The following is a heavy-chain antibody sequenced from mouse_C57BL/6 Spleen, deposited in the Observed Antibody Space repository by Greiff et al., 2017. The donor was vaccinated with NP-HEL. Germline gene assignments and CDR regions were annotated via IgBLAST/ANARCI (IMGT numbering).Heavy chain of an antibody. J-gene: IGHJ1*03. D-gene: IGHD2-4*01. CDR1: GYAFTNYL. CDR2: INPGSGGT. V-gene: IGHV1-54*01. Sequence: QVQLKESGAELVRPGTSVKVSCKASGYAFTNYLIEWVKQRPGQGLEWIGVINPGSGGTNYNEKFKGKATLTADKSSSTAYMQLSSLTSEDSAVYFCARDENSDDDGNWYFDVWGTGTTVTVSS. CDR3: ARDENSDDDGNWYFDV.